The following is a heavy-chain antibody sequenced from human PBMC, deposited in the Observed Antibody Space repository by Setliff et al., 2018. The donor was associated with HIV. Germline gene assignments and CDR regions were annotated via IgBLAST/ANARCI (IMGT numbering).Heavy chain of an antibody. CDR3: AKEGSYDYLWRYYYRLDV. J-gene: IGHJ6*02. CDR2: VWFDGTNK. D-gene: IGHD3-16*01. Sequence: GGSLRLSCAASGFRFSNYGMHWVRQAPGKGLEWVAVVWFDGTNKNYADSVKGRFTISRGNSNNTLYLQMDSLRVEDTAVYYCAKEGSYDYLWRYYYRLDVWGQGTTVTVSS. V-gene: IGHV3-33*06. CDR1: GFRFSNYG.